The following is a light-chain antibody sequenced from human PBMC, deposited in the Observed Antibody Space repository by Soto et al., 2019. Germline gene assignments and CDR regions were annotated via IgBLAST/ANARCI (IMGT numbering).Light chain of an antibody. V-gene: IGKV1-8*01. CDR2: AAS. CDR3: QQYYSYPPIT. J-gene: IGKJ5*01. Sequence: AIRMTQSPSSLPEYKRHRVTITFRASQGISSYLAWYQQKPGKAPKLLXYAASTLQSGFPSRFSGSGSCTDLTLTISCLQSEYFANYYCQQYYSYPPITFGQGTRLEIK. CDR1: QGISSY.